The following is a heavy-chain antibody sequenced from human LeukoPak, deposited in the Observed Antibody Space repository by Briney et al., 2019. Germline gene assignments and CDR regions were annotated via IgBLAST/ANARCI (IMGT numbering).Heavy chain of an antibody. CDR2: INHSGST. CDR1: GGSFSGYY. V-gene: IGHV4-34*01. J-gene: IGHJ4*02. CDR3: ARGFVNLWQWLTPHRIYYFDY. Sequence: PSETLSLTCAVYGGSFSGYYWSRIRQPPGKGLEWIGEINHSGSTNYNPSLKSRVTISVDTSKNQFSLKLSSVTAADTAVYYCARGFVNLWQWLTPHRIYYFDYWGQGTLVTVSS. D-gene: IGHD6-19*01.